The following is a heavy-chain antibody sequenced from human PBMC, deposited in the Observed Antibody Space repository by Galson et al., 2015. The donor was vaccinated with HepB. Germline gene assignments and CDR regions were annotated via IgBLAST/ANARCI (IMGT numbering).Heavy chain of an antibody. J-gene: IGHJ4*02. CDR3: ATSEGYGSGTYYLDQ. V-gene: IGHV3-21*01. CDR1: GFTFDNYY. Sequence: SLRLSCAAFGFTFDNYYMNWVRQAPGKGLEWVTSISGSGNYLYYADSVTGRFTVSRDNTKKSLYLQMNSLRVEDTAIYYCATSEGYGSGTYYLDQWGQGTLVTVSS. D-gene: IGHD3-10*01. CDR2: ISGSGNYL.